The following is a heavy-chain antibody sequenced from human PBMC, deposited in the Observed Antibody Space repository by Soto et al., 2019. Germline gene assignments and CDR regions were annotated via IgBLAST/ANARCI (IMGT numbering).Heavy chain of an antibody. J-gene: IGHJ5*02. V-gene: IGHV4-39*01. Sequence: SETLSLTCTVSGGSINDFAYYWGWIRQPPGKGLEWIGTVYHNENTYYNPSLKSRVTISVDTAKDQFSLKVTSVTAADTAIYFCARRERYYGSPGWFDPWGQGTLVTVSS. D-gene: IGHD3-16*01. CDR1: GGSINDFAYY. CDR2: VYHNENT. CDR3: ARRERYYGSPGWFDP.